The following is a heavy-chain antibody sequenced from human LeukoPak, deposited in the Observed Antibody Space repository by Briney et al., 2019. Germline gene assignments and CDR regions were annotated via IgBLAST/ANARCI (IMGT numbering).Heavy chain of an antibody. CDR1: GGSFSGYY. V-gene: IGHV4-34*01. Sequence: SETLSLTCAVYGGSFSGYYWSWIRQPPGKGLEWIGEINHSGSTNYNPSLKSRVTISVDTSKNQFSLKLSSVTAADTAVYYCARSHDYGDYLDYWGQGTLVTVSS. J-gene: IGHJ4*02. CDR3: ARSHDYGDYLDY. CDR2: INHSGST. D-gene: IGHD4-17*01.